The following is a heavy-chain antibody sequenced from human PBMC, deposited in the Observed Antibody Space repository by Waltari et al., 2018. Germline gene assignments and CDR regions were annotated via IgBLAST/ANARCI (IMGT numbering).Heavy chain of an antibody. V-gene: IGHV1-2*06. CDR3: ARELIRVRGVLDY. CDR1: GGTFSSYA. CDR2: INPNSGGT. J-gene: IGHJ4*02. D-gene: IGHD3-10*01. Sequence: QVQLVQSGAEVKKPGSSVKVSCKASGGTFSSYAISWVRQAPGQGLEWMGRINPNSGGTNYAQKFQGRGTMTRDTSISTAYMELSRLRSDDTAVYYCARELIRVRGVLDYWGQGTLVTVSS.